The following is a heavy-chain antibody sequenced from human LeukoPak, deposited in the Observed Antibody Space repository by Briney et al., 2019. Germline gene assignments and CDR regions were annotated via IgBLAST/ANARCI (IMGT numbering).Heavy chain of an antibody. CDR1: GGSFSGYY. J-gene: IGHJ4*02. D-gene: IGHD2-8*01. V-gene: IGHV4-34*01. Sequence: PETLSLTCAVYGGSFSGYYWSWIRQPPGKGLEWIGQINHIGGTTYNPSLKSRVTISIDTSKNQFSLRLTSVTAADTAMYYCARGQSEVFYWGQGTLVTVSS. CDR2: INHIGGT. CDR3: ARGQSEVFY.